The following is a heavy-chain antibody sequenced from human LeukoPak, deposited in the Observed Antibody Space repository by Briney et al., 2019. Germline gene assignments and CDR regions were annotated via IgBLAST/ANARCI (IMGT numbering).Heavy chain of an antibody. CDR2: IHPSTGNP. CDR3: ARAYQRLGELSLPDY. Sequence: GASVKVSCKASGYTFTNYAMNWVRQAPGQGLEWMGWIHPSTGNPTYAQDFTGRFVLSLDTSVSTTYLQISSLKAEDTAVYYCARAYQRLGELSLPDYWGQGTLVTVSS. CDR1: GYTFTNYA. V-gene: IGHV7-4-1*02. J-gene: IGHJ4*02. D-gene: IGHD3-16*02.